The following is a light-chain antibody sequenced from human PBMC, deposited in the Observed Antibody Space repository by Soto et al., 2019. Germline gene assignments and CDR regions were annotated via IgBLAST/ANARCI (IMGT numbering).Light chain of an antibody. J-gene: IGKJ2*01. CDR1: QSVSSY. Sequence: EIVMTQSTATLSVSPGGRATLSCRASQSVSSYLAWYQQRPGQPPRLLIYRASTRATGIPARFSGSGSGTEFSRTISSLQSEDFAVYYCQQYNTWPPRYTFGQGTKLEI. CDR2: RAS. CDR3: QQYNTWPPRYT. V-gene: IGKV3-15*01.